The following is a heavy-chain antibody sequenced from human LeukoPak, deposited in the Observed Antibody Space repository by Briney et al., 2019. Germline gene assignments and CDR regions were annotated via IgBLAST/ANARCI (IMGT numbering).Heavy chain of an antibody. J-gene: IGHJ6*03. CDR3: AKDQTNYYYYYMDV. CDR1: GFTFSSYS. Sequence: GGSLRLSCAASGFTFSSYSMNWVRQAPGKGLEWVSYISYSSSTIYYADSVKGRFTISRDNAKNSLYLQMNSLRAEDTAVYYCAKDQTNYYYYYMDVWGKGTTVTVSS. CDR2: ISYSSSTI. D-gene: IGHD1-1*01. V-gene: IGHV3-48*01.